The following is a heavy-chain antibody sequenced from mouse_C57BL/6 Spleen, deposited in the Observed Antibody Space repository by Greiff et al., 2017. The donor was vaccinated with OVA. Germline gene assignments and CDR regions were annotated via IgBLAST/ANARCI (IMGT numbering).Heavy chain of an antibody. CDR3: ARVGSGSYYFDY. D-gene: IGHD3-2*02. J-gene: IGHJ2*01. CDR1: GFTFSSYA. Sequence: EVQRVESGGGLVKPGGSLKLSCAASGFTFSSYAMSWVRQTPEKRLEWVATISDGGSYTYYPDNVKGRFTISRDNAKNNLYLQMSHLKSEDTAMYYCARVGSGSYYFDYWGQGTTLTVSS. V-gene: IGHV5-4*01. CDR2: ISDGGSYT.